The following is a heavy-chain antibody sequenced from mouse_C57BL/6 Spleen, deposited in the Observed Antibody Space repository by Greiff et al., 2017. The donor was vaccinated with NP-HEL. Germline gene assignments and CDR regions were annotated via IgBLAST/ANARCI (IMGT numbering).Heavy chain of an antibody. CDR1: GFSLTSYG. CDR2: IWSDGST. Sequence: QVQLQQSGPGLVAPSQSLSITCTVSGFSLTSYGVHWVRQPPGKGLEWLVVIWSDGSTTYNSALKSRLSISKDNSKSQVFLKMNSLQTDDTAMYYCARGSMVTSYYYAMDYWGQGTSVTVSS. D-gene: IGHD2-2*01. CDR3: ARGSMVTSYYYAMDY. V-gene: IGHV2-6*03. J-gene: IGHJ4*01.